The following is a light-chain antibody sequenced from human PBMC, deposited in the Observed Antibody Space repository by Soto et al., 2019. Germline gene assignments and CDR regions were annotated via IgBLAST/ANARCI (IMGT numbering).Light chain of an antibody. CDR2: RVS. Sequence: DVVMTHSPLSLPVTLGQPASISCRSSQSLVSSDGNTYLSWLQQRPGQSPRRLIYRVSSRDSGVPDRFSGGGSGTDFTLKISRVEAEDVGVYYCMQGTHWPLTFGQGTRLEIK. CDR1: QSLVSSDGNTY. J-gene: IGKJ5*01. CDR3: MQGTHWPLT. V-gene: IGKV2-30*01.